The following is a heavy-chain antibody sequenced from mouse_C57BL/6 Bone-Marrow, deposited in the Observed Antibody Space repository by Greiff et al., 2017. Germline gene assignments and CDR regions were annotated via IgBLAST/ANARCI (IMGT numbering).Heavy chain of an antibody. V-gene: IGHV14-4*01. CDR3: TTGNLYYAMDY. CDR2: IDPENGDT. J-gene: IGHJ4*01. CDR1: GFNIKDDY. Sequence: EVQLQESGAELVRPGASVKLSCTASGFNIKDDYMHWVKQRPEQGLEWIGWIDPENGDTEYASKFQGKATITADTSSNTAYLQLSSLTSEDTAVYYCTTGNLYYAMDYWGQGTSVTVSS.